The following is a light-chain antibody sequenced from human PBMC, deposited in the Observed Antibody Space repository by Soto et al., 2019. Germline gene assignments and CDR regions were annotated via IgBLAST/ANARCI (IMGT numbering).Light chain of an antibody. V-gene: IGKV3-15*01. CDR3: QQYNNWPPWT. CDR2: GAS. Sequence: IVLTQSPATLSLSPGETATLSCRASQSVSSNLAWYQQKPGQAPRLLIYGASTRATGIPARFSGSGSGTEFTLTISSLQSEDFAVYYCQQYNNWPPWTFGQGTKVDIK. CDR1: QSVSSN. J-gene: IGKJ1*01.